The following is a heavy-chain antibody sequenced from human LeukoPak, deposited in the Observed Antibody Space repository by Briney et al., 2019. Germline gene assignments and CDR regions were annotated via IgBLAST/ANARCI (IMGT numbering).Heavy chain of an antibody. CDR3: ARELGGAGSYFFPYYGMDV. D-gene: IGHD3-10*01. J-gene: IGHJ6*02. CDR2: INGYNGNT. Sequence: ASVKVSCKASGYTFISYVINWVRQAPGQRLEWMGWINGYNGNTNYAQNLQGRVNMTRDTSTSTAYLELRSLRSDDTAVYYCARELGGAGSYFFPYYGMDVWGQGTTVTVSS. CDR1: GYTFISYV. V-gene: IGHV1-18*01.